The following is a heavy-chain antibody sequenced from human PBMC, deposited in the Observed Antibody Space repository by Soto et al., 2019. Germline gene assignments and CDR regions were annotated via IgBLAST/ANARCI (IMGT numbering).Heavy chain of an antibody. V-gene: IGHV1-3*01. J-gene: IGHJ4*02. CDR3: ARDRGYYYGSGRAFDY. Sequence: QVQLVQSGAEVKKPGASVKVSCKASGYTFTSYAMHWVRQAPGQRLEWMGWINAGNGNTKYSQKFQSRVTITRDTSASTAYMELSSLRSEDTAVYYCARDRGYYYGSGRAFDYWGQGTLVTVSS. CDR2: INAGNGNT. D-gene: IGHD3-10*01. CDR1: GYTFTSYA.